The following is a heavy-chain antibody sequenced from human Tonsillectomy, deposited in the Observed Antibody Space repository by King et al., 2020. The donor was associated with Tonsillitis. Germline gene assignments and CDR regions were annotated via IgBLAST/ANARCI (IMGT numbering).Heavy chain of an antibody. Sequence: VQLVESGVEVKKPGESLKISCTGSGYSFSTYWIGWVRQMPGKGLEWMGIIYPGDSDTRYSPSFQGQVTISADKSISTAYLQWRSLTPSDTAMYYCAGGRPMVRGEHWFDPWGQGTLVTVSS. CDR3: AGGRPMVRGEHWFDP. J-gene: IGHJ5*02. CDR2: IYPGDSDT. V-gene: IGHV5-51*01. D-gene: IGHD3-10*01. CDR1: GYSFSTYW.